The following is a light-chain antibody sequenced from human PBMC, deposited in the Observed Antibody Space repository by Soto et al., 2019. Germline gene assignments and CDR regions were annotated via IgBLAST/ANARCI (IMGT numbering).Light chain of an antibody. J-gene: IGLJ2*01. CDR1: NSDIGAYDD. V-gene: IGLV2-8*01. Sequence: QSALTQPPSASGSPGQSVTISCTGTNSDIGAYDDVSWYQQHPGKAPQLLIYEVNKRPSGVPDRFSGSKSGNTASLSVSGLQTEDEGDYYCNSFAGTDTFLIFGGGTKLTVL. CDR2: EVN. CDR3: NSFAGTDTFLI.